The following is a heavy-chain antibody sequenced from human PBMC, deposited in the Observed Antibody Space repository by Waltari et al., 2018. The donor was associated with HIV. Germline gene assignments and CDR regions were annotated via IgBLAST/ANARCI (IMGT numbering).Heavy chain of an antibody. V-gene: IGHV3-9*01. Sequence: EVQLVESGGGLVQPGRSLRLSCAASGFTFDDYAMPLVRQVPGKGLEWVSSISWNSGSTGYADSVKGRFTISRDNAKNSLYLQMNSLRAEDTALYYCVRGCSGTSCLTNFDYWGQGTLVTVSS. CDR1: GFTFDDYA. D-gene: IGHD2-2*01. J-gene: IGHJ4*02. CDR3: VRGCSGTSCLTNFDY. CDR2: ISWNSGST.